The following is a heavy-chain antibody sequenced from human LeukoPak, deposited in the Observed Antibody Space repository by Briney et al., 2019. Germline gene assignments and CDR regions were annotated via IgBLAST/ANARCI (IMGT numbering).Heavy chain of an antibody. CDR1: GGSISSSSYY. D-gene: IGHD3-16*01. J-gene: IGHJ4*02. CDR3: ARDRFMDSNYTDY. Sequence: SETLSLTCTVSGGSISSSSYYWGWIRQPPGKGLEWIGSIYYSGGTYYNPSLKSRVTISVDTSKNQFSLKLSSVTAADTAVYYCARDRFMDSNYTDYWGQGTLVTVSS. CDR2: IYYSGGT. V-gene: IGHV4-39*07.